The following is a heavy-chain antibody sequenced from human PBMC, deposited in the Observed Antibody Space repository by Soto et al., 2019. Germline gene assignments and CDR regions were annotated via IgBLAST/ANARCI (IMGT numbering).Heavy chain of an antibody. D-gene: IGHD1-7*01. CDR2: IIPILGIA. J-gene: IGHJ5*02. CDR3: AREVRVTGTTGWFDP. V-gene: IGHV1-69*08. Sequence: QVQLVQSGAEVKKPGSSVKVSCKASGGTFSSYTISWVRQAPGQGLEWMGRIIPILGIANYAQKFQGRVTITADKPTSTAYMELSSLRSEDTAVYYCAREVRVTGTTGWFDPWGQGTLVTVSS. CDR1: GGTFSSYT.